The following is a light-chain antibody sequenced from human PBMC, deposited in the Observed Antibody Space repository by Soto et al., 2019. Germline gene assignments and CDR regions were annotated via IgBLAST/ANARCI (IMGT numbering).Light chain of an antibody. CDR3: QQYNTSPPLT. CDR2: GAS. V-gene: IGKV3-15*01. Sequence: EIVMTQSPATLSLSPGERATLSCRASQNLANNLAWYQQKPGQAPRLLIYGASTRATGIPARFGGSGSGTEFTLTISSLQSEDFAVYYWQQYNTSPPLTFGGGTKVEIK. J-gene: IGKJ4*01. CDR1: QNLANN.